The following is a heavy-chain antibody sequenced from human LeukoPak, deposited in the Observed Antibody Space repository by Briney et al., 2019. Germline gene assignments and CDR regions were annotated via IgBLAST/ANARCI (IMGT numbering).Heavy chain of an antibody. CDR1: GYTFTNHG. Sequence: ASVKVSCKTSGYTFTNHGISWVRQAPGQGLEWMGIIDPSGGSTIYAQKFQGRVTMTRDMSTSTVYMQLSSLRSDDTAVYYCARGGHGTSVAVAGTGDYWGQGTLVTVSS. CDR2: IDPSGGST. J-gene: IGHJ4*02. D-gene: IGHD6-19*01. V-gene: IGHV1-46*01. CDR3: ARGGHGTSVAVAGTGDY.